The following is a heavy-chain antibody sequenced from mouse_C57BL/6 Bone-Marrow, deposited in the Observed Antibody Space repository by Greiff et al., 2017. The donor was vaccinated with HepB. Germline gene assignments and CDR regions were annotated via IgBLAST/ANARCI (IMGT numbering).Heavy chain of an antibody. J-gene: IGHJ3*01. Sequence: EVQLVESGGGLVKPGGSLKLSCAASGFTFSDYGMHWVRQAPEKGLEWVAYISSGSSTIYYADTVKGRFTISRDNAKNTLFLQMTSLRSEDTAMYYCARQGQLRLRSFAYWGQGTLVTGSA. D-gene: IGHD3-2*02. V-gene: IGHV5-17*01. CDR3: ARQGQLRLRSFAY. CDR1: GFTFSDYG. CDR2: ISSGSSTI.